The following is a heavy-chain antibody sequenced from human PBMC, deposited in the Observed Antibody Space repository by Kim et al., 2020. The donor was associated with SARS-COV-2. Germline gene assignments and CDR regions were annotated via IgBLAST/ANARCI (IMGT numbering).Heavy chain of an antibody. CDR2: IYYSGST. CDR1: GGSISSSSYY. CDR3: ARRAEGYSHGPNWFAP. D-gene: IGHD5-18*01. V-gene: IGHV4-39*01. Sequence: SETLSLTCTVSGGSISSSSYYWGWIRQPPGKGLEWIGSIYYSGSTYYNPSLKSRVTISVDTSKNQFSLKLSSVTAADTAVYYCARRAEGYSHGPNWFAP. J-gene: IGHJ5*02.